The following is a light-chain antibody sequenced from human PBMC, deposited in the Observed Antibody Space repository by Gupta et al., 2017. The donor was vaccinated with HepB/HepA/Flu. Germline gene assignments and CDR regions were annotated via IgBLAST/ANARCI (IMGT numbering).Light chain of an antibody. CDR3: SAHASVDV. CDR1: SNDIGRHSY. J-gene: IGLJ1*01. V-gene: IGLV2-14*03. CDR2: DGT. Sequence: HSALTQPASVSGSPGQSITISCTGSSNDIGRHSYVSWYQQYPGGAPKLILSDGTNRPSGVSDRFSGSKSGNTASLTIAARQPEDEDDYYCSAHASVDVFGTGTHVTVL.